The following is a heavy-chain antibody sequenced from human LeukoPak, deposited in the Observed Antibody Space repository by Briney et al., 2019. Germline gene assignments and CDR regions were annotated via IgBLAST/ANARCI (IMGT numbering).Heavy chain of an antibody. J-gene: IGHJ4*02. Sequence: ASVKVSRKTSGYSFNDYYLHWVRQAPGQGLEWMGWINPNSGRTHYAPKFQGRVTLTTDTSITTAYMELSSLISGDTALYYCARDSSDILTGYYNFWGQGTLVTVSS. CDR1: GYSFNDYY. V-gene: IGHV1-2*02. CDR2: INPNSGRT. CDR3: ARDSSDILTGYYNF. D-gene: IGHD3-9*01.